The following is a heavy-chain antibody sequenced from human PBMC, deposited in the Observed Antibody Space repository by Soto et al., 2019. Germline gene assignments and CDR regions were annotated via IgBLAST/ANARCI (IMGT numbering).Heavy chain of an antibody. CDR3: ARVVSKSGAYYTATPAYEL. CDR1: GGTFNVYG. CDR2: TVPVLDTS. D-gene: IGHD3-10*01. J-gene: IGHJ3*01. V-gene: IGHV1-69*06. Sequence: QVQLVQSGAVVKKPGSSLEVSCNASGGTFNVYGISWLRQAPGQGIEWMGGTVPVLDTSKYARRFQGRVTITSDKSMSTAYMELSSMRSEETAIYLCARVVSKSGAYYTATPAYELWGQGTLVIVSS.